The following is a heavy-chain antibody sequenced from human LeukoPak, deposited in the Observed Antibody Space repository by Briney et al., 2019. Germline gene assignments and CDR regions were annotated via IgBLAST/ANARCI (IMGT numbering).Heavy chain of an antibody. CDR2: ISAYNGNT. Sequence: ASVKVSCKASGYTFTSYGISWVRQAPGQGLEWMGWISAYNGNTNYAQKLQGRVTMTTDTSTSTAYMGLRSLRSDDTAVYYCARDGLRYFDWLGSNWFDPWGQGTLVTVSS. CDR1: GYTFTSYG. J-gene: IGHJ5*02. V-gene: IGHV1-18*04. D-gene: IGHD3-9*01. CDR3: ARDGLRYFDWLGSNWFDP.